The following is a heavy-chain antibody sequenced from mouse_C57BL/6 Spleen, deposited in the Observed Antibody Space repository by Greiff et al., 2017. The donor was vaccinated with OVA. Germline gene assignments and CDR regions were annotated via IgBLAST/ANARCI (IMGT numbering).Heavy chain of an antibody. J-gene: IGHJ1*03. CDR1: GYAFSSYW. D-gene: IGHD2-1*01. CDR3: ARGGVTGRWYFDV. Sequence: VKLVESGAELVKPGASVKISCKASGYAFSSYWMNWVKQRPGKGLEWIGQIYPGDGDTNYNGKFKGKATLTADKSSSTAYMQLSSLTSEDSAVYFCARGGVTGRWYFDVWGTGTTVTVSS. CDR2: IYPGDGDT. V-gene: IGHV1-80*01.